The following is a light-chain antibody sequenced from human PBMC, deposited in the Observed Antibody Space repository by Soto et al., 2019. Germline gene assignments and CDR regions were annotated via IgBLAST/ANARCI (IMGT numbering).Light chain of an antibody. Sequence: EIVLTQSPGTLSLSPGERVTLSCRASQSVTRTYLGWYQQKPGQAPSLLIYGASSRATGIPDRFSGSGSGTDFTLTISRLEPEDFAVYYCQQYVSPPITFGQGTRLEIK. CDR1: QSVTRTY. CDR2: GAS. J-gene: IGKJ5*01. CDR3: QQYVSPPIT. V-gene: IGKV3-20*01.